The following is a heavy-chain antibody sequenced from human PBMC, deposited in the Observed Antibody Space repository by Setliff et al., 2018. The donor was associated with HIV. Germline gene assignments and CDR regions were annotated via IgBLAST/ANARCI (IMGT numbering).Heavy chain of an antibody. CDR3: AHRHVGGYYYDSSAYYPRRSRAEYIQD. CDR1: GFSLNTSAMR. V-gene: IGHV2-70*12. Sequence: SGPTLVNPTQTLTLTCTFSGFSLNTSAMRVSWIRQPPGKALEWLARIDWDDDKYCSTSLKTRLTISKDTAKNQVVLTMTNMDPVDTATYYCAHRHVGGYYYDSSAYYPRRSRAEYIQDWGQGTLVTVSS. J-gene: IGHJ1*01. CDR2: IDWDDDK. D-gene: IGHD3-22*01.